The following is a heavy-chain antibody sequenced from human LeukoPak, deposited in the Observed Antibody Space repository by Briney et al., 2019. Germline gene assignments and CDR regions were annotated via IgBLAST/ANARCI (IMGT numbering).Heavy chain of an antibody. CDR2: IIPIFGIA. D-gene: IGHD2-15*01. Sequence: SVKVSCKASGGTFSSYAISWVRQAPGQGLEWMGRIIPIFGIANYAQKFQGGVTITADKSTSTAYMELSSLRSEDTAVYYCARACSGGSCPIDYWGQGTLVTVSS. CDR3: ARACSGGSCPIDY. CDR1: GGTFSSYA. V-gene: IGHV1-69*04. J-gene: IGHJ4*02.